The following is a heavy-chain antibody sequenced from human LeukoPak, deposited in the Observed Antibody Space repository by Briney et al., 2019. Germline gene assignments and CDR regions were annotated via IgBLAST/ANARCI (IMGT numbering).Heavy chain of an antibody. V-gene: IGHV4-39*01. CDR2: IYYSGST. Sequence: SETLPLTCTVSGGSISSSSYYWGWIRQPPGKGLEWIGSIYYSGSTYYNPSLKSRVTISVDTSKNQFSLKLSSVTAADTAVYYCARRKTGPKRAFDIWGQGTMVTVSS. D-gene: IGHD7-27*01. CDR1: GGSISSSSYY. J-gene: IGHJ3*02. CDR3: ARRKTGPKRAFDI.